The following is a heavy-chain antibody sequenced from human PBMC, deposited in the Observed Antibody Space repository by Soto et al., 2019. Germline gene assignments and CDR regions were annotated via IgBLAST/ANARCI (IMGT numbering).Heavy chain of an antibody. V-gene: IGHV3-23*01. J-gene: IGHJ4*02. D-gene: IGHD3-22*01. CDR3: AKARADYYDSSGYPVDH. Sequence: EVHLLESGGGLVQPGGSLRLSCAASGFTFSSYAMSWVRQAPGKGLEWVSAISGSGGSTYYADSGKGRFTISRDTSKNTLYPQMNTLRAEDTAVQYCAKARADYYDSSGYPVDHWGQGNLVTVSS. CDR1: GFTFSSYA. CDR2: ISGSGGST.